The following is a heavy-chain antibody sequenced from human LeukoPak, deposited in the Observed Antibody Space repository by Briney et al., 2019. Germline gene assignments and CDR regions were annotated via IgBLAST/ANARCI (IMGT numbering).Heavy chain of an antibody. Sequence: GESLRISCKGSGYSFTSYWISWVRQMPGKGLVWMGWIDPSDSYTNYSPSFQGHVTISADKSISTAYLQWSSLKASDTAMYYCARLAGHYDYVWGSYRYGGGDYWGQGTLVTVSS. CDR1: GYSFTSYW. CDR2: IDPSDSYT. V-gene: IGHV5-10-1*01. D-gene: IGHD3-16*02. J-gene: IGHJ4*02. CDR3: ARLAGHYDYVWGSYRYGGGDY.